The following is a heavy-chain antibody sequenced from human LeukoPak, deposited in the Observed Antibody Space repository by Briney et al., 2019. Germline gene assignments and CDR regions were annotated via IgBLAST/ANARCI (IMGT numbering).Heavy chain of an antibody. Sequence: SETLSLTCTVSGGSISSSSYYWGWIHQPPGKGLEWIGSIYYSGSTYYNPSLKSRVTISVDTSKNQFSLKLSSVTAADTAVYYCARPSKYCSSTSCYYYFDYWGQGTLVAVSS. CDR1: GGSISSSSYY. J-gene: IGHJ4*02. D-gene: IGHD2-2*01. CDR2: IYYSGST. CDR3: ARPSKYCSSTSCYYYFDY. V-gene: IGHV4-39*01.